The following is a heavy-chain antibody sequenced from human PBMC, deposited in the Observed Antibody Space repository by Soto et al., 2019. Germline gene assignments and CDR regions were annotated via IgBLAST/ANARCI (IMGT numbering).Heavy chain of an antibody. J-gene: IGHJ5*02. V-gene: IGHV4-31*03. Sequence: QVQLQESGPGLVKPSQTLSLTCTVSGGSISSGGYYWSWIRQHPGKGLEWIGYIYYSGSTYYNPSLKRRVSIAVNTSKNHFILKLSYVPAADTAVFYCARRASGWYETWGQGTLVTV. CDR2: IYYSGST. D-gene: IGHD6-19*01. CDR3: ARRASGWYET. CDR1: GGSISSGGYY.